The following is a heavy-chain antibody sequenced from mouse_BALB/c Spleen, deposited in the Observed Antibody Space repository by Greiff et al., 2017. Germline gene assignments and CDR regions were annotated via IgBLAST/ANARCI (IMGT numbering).Heavy chain of an antibody. CDR3: ARDQGYRYFDY. J-gene: IGHJ2*01. V-gene: IGHV2-9-2*01. CDR2: IWTGGGT. D-gene: IGHD2-14*01. CDR1: GFSLTSYD. Sequence: VQLQQSGPGLVAPSQSLSITCTVSGFSLTSYDISWIRQPPGKGLEWLGVIWTGGGTNYNSAFMSRLSISKDNSKSQVFLKMNSLQTDDTARYYCARDQGYRYFDYWGQGTTLTVSS.